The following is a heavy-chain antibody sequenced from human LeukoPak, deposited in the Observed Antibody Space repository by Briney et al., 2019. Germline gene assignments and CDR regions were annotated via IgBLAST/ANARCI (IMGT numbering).Heavy chain of an antibody. CDR3: ASRAVVGYYYFDY. V-gene: IGHV3-53*01. J-gene: IGHJ4*02. Sequence: GGSLRLSCAASGFTFSSYSMNWVRQAPGKGLEWVSVIYSGGSAYYADSVKGRFTISRDNSKNTLYLQMNSLRAEDTAVYYCASRAVVGYYYFDYWGQGTLVTVSS. D-gene: IGHD6-19*01. CDR1: GFTFSSYS. CDR2: IYSGGSA.